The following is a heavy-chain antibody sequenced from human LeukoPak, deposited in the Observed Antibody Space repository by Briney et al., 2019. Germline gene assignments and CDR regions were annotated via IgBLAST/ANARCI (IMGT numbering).Heavy chain of an antibody. J-gene: IGHJ4*02. Sequence: SETLSLTCTVSGGSISSYYWSWIRQPPGKGLEWIGYIYYSGSTNYNPSLKSRVTISVDTSKNQFSLKLSSVTAADTAVYYCARVRNGYFDWLLFDYWGQGTLVTVSS. CDR3: ARVRNGYFDWLLFDY. D-gene: IGHD3-9*01. CDR2: IYYSGST. CDR1: GGSISSYY. V-gene: IGHV4-59*01.